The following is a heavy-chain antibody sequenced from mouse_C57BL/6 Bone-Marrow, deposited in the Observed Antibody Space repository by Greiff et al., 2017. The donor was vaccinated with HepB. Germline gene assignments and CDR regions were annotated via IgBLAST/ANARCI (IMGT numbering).Heavy chain of an antibody. J-gene: IGHJ2*01. CDR3: ARRTTVVASFDY. D-gene: IGHD1-1*01. CDR2: ISSGGSYT. CDR1: GFTFSSYG. V-gene: IGHV5-6*01. Sequence: DVQLVESGGDLVKPGGSLKLSCAASGFTFSSYGMSWVRQTPDKRLEWVATISSGGSYTYYPDSVKGRFTISRDNAKNTLYLQMSSLKSEDTAMYYCARRTTVVASFDYWGQGTTLTVSS.